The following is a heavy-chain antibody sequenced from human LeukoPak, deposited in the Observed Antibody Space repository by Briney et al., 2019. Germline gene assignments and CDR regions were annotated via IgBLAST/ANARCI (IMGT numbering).Heavy chain of an antibody. CDR1: GGSISSGSYY. V-gene: IGHV4-61*02. CDR2: IYTSGST. D-gene: IGHD2-8*02. J-gene: IGHJ4*02. Sequence: SQTLSLTCTVSGGSISSGSYYWSWIRQPAGKGLEWIGRIYTSGSTNYNPSLKSRVTISVDTSKNQFSLKLSSVTAADTAVYYCARVVTGGDYVDYWGQGTLVTVSS. CDR3: ARVVTGGDYVDY.